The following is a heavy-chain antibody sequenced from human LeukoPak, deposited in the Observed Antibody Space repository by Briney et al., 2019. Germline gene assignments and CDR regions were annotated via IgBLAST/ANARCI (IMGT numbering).Heavy chain of an antibody. Sequence: SETLSLICTVSGGSISSYYWSWIRQPPGKGLEWIGYIYYSGSTNYNPSLKSRVTISVDTSKNQFSLKLSSVTAADTAVYYCARLLALNWFDPWGQGTLVTVSS. V-gene: IGHV4-59*08. CDR1: GGSISSYY. CDR2: IYYSGST. J-gene: IGHJ5*02. CDR3: ARLLALNWFDP.